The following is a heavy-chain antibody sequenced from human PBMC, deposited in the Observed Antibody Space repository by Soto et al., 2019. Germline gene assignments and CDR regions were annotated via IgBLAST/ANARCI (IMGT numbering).Heavy chain of an antibody. D-gene: IGHD3-3*01. Sequence: EVQLVESGGGLVKPGGSLRLSCAASGFTFSSYSMNWVRQAPGKGLEWVSSISSSSSYIYYADSVKGRFTISRDNAKNSLYLQMNSLRAVDTAVYYCARGVIFGVVIHSFDPLGQGTLVTVSS. V-gene: IGHV3-21*01. CDR3: ARGVIFGVVIHSFDP. J-gene: IGHJ5*02. CDR1: GFTFSSYS. CDR2: ISSSSSYI.